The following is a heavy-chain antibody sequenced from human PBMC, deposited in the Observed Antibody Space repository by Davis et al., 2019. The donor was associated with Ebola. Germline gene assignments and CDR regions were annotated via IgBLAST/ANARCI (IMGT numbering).Heavy chain of an antibody. CDR3: ARRRYSSSD. CDR2: IYYSGST. Sequence: PSETLSLTCTVSGGSISSSSYYWGWIRQPPGKGLAWIGSIYYSGSTYYNPSLKSRVTISVDTSKNQFSLKLSSVTAADTAVYYCARRRYSSSDWGQGTLVTVSS. V-gene: IGHV4-39*01. D-gene: IGHD6-6*01. CDR1: GGSISSSSYY. J-gene: IGHJ4*02.